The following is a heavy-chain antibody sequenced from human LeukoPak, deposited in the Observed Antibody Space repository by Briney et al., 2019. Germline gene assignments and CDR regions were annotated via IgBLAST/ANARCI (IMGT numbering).Heavy chain of an antibody. CDR3: AKSTNSCSGGSCYSGFDY. D-gene: IGHD2-15*01. CDR1: GFTFSSYA. Sequence: GGSLRLSCAASGFTFSSYAMSWVRQAPGKELEWVSTFSGSGGSTYYADSVKGRFTISRDNSRNTLYLQMNSLRAEDTAIYYCAKSTNSCSGGSCYSGFDYWGQGTLVTASS. J-gene: IGHJ4*02. V-gene: IGHV3-23*01. CDR2: FSGSGGST.